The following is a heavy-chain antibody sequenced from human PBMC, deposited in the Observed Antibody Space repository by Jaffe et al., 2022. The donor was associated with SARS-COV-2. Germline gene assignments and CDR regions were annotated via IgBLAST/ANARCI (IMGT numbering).Heavy chain of an antibody. J-gene: IGHJ4*02. CDR2: IYPGDSDT. Sequence: EVQLVQSGAEVKKPGESLKISCKGSGYSFTSYWIGWVRQMPGKGLEWMGIIYPGDSDTRYSPSFQGQVTISADKSISTAYLQWSSLKASDTAMYYCARAVHIRDGEWWELLGVFDYWGQGTLVTVSS. V-gene: IGHV5-51*01. D-gene: IGHD1-26*01. CDR3: ARAVHIRDGEWWELLGVFDY. CDR1: GYSFTSYW.